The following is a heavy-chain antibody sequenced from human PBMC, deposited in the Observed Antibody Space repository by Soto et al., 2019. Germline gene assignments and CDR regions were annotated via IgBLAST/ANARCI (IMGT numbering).Heavy chain of an antibody. D-gene: IGHD3-16*01. V-gene: IGHV3-30-3*01. CDR2: ISYDGSNK. Sequence: GGSLRLSCAASGFTFSSYAMHWVRQAPGKGPEWVAVISYDGSNKYYADSVKGRFTISRDNSKNTLYLQMNSLRAEDTAVYYCARDLEGGADDWGQGTLVTVSS. J-gene: IGHJ4*02. CDR3: ARDLEGGADD. CDR1: GFTFSSYA.